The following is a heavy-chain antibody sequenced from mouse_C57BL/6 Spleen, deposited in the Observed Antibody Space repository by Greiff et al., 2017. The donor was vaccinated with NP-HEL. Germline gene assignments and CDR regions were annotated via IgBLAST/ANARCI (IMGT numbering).Heavy chain of an antibody. CDR2: IRLKSDNYAT. V-gene: IGHV6-3*01. CDR3: TGRPRNFIYYGYLYFDY. J-gene: IGHJ2*01. CDR1: GFTFSNYW. D-gene: IGHD2-2*01. Sequence: EVKLMESGGGLVQPGGSMKLSCVASGFTFSNYWMNWVRQSPEKGLEWVAQIRLKSDNYATHYAESVKGRFTISRDDSKSSVYLQMNNLRAEDTGIYYCTGRPRNFIYYGYLYFDYWGQGTTLTVSS.